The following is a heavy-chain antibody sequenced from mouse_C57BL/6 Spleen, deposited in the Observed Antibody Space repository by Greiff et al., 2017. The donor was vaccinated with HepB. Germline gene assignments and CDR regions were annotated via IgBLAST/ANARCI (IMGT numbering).Heavy chain of an antibody. CDR3: ARYDYDESYYAMDY. CDR1: GFSLTSYG. CDR2: IGSGGST. J-gene: IGHJ4*01. D-gene: IGHD2-4*01. V-gene: IGHV2-2*01. Sequence: VQLVESGPGLVQPSQSLSITCTVSGFSLTSYGVHWVRQSPGKGLEWLGVIGSGGSTDYNAAFISRLSISKDNSKSQVFFKMNSLQADDTARYYCARYDYDESYYAMDYWGQGTSVTVSS.